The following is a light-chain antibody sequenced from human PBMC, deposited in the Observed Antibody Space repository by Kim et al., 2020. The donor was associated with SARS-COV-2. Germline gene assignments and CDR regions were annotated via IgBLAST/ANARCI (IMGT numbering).Light chain of an antibody. CDR2: DNN. CDR3: GTWDSSLSAGV. Sequence: GQKVTISCSESSSNIGNNCVSWYQQLPGTAPKLLIYDNNKRPSGIPDRFSGSKSGTSATLGITGLQTGDEADYYCGTWDSSLSAGVFGGGTKLTVL. J-gene: IGLJ2*01. V-gene: IGLV1-51*01. CDR1: SSNIGNNC.